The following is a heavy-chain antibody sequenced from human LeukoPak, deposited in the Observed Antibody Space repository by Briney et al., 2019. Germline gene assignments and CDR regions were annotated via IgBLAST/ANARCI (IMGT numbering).Heavy chain of an antibody. CDR3: AKGGQRYDFWRFDY. J-gene: IGHJ4*02. Sequence: VGSLRLSCVASGFTFSTYAMSWVRQAPGKGLEWVSSISGSGGSTYYAEFVKGRATISRDNSKNTLYLQMNSLRAEDTALYYCAKGGQRYDFWRFDYWGQGTLVTVSS. V-gene: IGHV3-23*01. CDR2: ISGSGGST. CDR1: GFTFSTYA. D-gene: IGHD3-3*01.